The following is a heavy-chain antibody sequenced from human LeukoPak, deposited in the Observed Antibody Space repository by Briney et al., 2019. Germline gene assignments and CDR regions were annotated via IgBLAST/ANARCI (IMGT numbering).Heavy chain of an antibody. D-gene: IGHD3-9*01. V-gene: IGHV1-69*13. CDR1: GGTFSSYA. Sequence: VASVKVSCKASGGTFSSYAISWVRQAPGQGLEWMGGIIPIFGTANYAQKFQGRVTITADESTSTAYMELSSLRSEDTAVYYCARGSSRGTIFWARSDFDYWGQGTLVTVSS. J-gene: IGHJ4*02. CDR2: IIPIFGTA. CDR3: ARGSSRGTIFWARSDFDY.